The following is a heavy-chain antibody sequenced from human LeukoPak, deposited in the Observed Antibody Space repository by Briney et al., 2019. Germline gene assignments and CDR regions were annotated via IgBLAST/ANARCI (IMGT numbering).Heavy chain of an antibody. J-gene: IGHJ6*03. Sequence: PSETLSLTCAVYGGSFSGYYWSWIRQPPGKGLEWIGEINHSGSTNYNPSLKSRVTISVDTSKNQFSLKLSSVTAADTAVYYCARLRWDCSGTSCYRDYYYYMDVWGKGTTVTVSS. CDR3: ARLRWDCSGTSCYRDYYYYMDV. D-gene: IGHD2-2*02. CDR1: GGSFSGYY. CDR2: INHSGST. V-gene: IGHV4-34*01.